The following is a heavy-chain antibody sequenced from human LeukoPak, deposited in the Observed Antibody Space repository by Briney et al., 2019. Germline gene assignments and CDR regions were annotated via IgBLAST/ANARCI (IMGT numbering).Heavy chain of an antibody. CDR3: ARGGPLGDTNRFDF. J-gene: IGHJ4*02. CDR2: LAYDGTNK. Sequence: GGSLRLSCAASGFTFASYAMHRVRQPPGKGLEWVTLLAYDGTNKQYADSVKGRFTISRDNSQNTVDLHMDSLRAEDTAIYYCARGGPLGDTNRFDFWGQGILVTVSS. D-gene: IGHD1-14*01. V-gene: IGHV3-30*04. CDR1: GFTFASYA.